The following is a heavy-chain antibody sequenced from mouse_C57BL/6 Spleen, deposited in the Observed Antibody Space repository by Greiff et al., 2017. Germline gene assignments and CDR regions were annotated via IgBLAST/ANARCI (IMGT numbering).Heavy chain of an antibody. J-gene: IGHJ3*01. V-gene: IGHV5-17*01. CDR3: ARDSSGYPFAY. CDR2: ISSGSSTL. Sequence: EVKLMESGGGLVKPGGSLKLSCAASGFTFSDYGMHWVRQAPEKGLEWVAYISSGSSTLYYADTVKGRFTISRDNAKNTLFLQMTSLRSEDTAMYYCARDSSGYPFAYWGQGTLVTVSA. CDR1: GFTFSDYG. D-gene: IGHD3-2*02.